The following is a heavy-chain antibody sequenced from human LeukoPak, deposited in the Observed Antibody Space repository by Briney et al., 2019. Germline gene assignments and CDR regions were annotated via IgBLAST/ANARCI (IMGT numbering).Heavy chain of an antibody. J-gene: IGHJ1*01. V-gene: IGHV3-33*01. Sequence: GGSLRLSCAASGFTFSSYGMHWVRQAPGKGRKWVAVIWYDGSNKYYGDSVKGRFTISRDNSKKTLYLQMNSLRVEDTAVYYCARGDGYNDAEYLQHWGQGTLVTVS. CDR1: GFTFSSYG. CDR2: IWYDGSNK. CDR3: ARGDGYNDAEYLQH. D-gene: IGHD5-24*01.